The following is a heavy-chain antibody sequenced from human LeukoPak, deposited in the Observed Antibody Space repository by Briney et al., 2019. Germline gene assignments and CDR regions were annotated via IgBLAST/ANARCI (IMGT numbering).Heavy chain of an antibody. D-gene: IGHD1-26*01. Sequence: GGSLRLSCAASGFTVSSNYMSWVRQAPGKGLEWVSAISGSGGGTDDADSVKGRVTISRDNSKNTVYLQINSPRPEDTAIYYCAKVWSVGAGLVSAFDIWGQGTMVTVSS. CDR2: ISGSGGGT. CDR3: AKVWSVGAGLVSAFDI. J-gene: IGHJ3*02. CDR1: GFTVSSNY. V-gene: IGHV3-23*01.